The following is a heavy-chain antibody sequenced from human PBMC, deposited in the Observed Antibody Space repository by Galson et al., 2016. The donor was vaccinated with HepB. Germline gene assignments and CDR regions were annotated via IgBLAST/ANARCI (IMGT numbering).Heavy chain of an antibody. CDR2: ISYSGST. J-gene: IGHJ5*02. CDR1: GGSISSTSNHY. D-gene: IGHD6-6*01. CDR3: ARALEYRDAGSPYNWFEP. Sequence: SETLSLTCTVSGGSISSTSNHYWGWIRQPPGKGLEWIGSISYSGSTHYSPSLKSRVTISGDTSKNQFYLKLNSMSAADTAVYYCARALEYRDAGSPYNWFEPWGQGTLVTVSP. V-gene: IGHV4-39*01.